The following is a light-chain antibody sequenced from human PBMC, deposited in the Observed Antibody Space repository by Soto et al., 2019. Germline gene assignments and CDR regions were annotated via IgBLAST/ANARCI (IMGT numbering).Light chain of an antibody. J-gene: IGKJ5*01. CDR3: QQSYSTPIT. CDR2: DAS. V-gene: IGKV1-39*01. CDR1: QDINNY. Sequence: DIQMTQSPSSLSASVGDRVTITCQASQDINNYLNWYQQKPGKAPKLLIYDASDLERGVPSRFSGSRSGTDFTLTISSLQPEDFASYYCQQSYSTPITFGQGTRLEIK.